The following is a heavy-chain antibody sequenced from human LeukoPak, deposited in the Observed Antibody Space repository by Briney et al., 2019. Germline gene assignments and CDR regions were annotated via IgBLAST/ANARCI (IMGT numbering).Heavy chain of an antibody. CDR2: IYYSGST. CDR3: ARDYGSGTNWFDP. CDR1: GGSISSSSYY. Sequence: SETLSLTCTVSGGSISSSSYYWGWIRQPPGKGLEWIGSIYYSGSTYYNPSLKSRVTISVDTSKNQFSLKLSSVTAADTAVYYCARDYGSGTNWFDPWGQGTLVTVSS. J-gene: IGHJ5*02. D-gene: IGHD3-10*01. V-gene: IGHV4-39*02.